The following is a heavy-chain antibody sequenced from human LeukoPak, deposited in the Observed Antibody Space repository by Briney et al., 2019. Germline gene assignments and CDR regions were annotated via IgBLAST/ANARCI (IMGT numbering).Heavy chain of an antibody. CDR1: GYTFTGYY. D-gene: IGHD3-22*01. CDR3: ARGLTIIRTAPRAPLDI. V-gene: IGHV1-2*02. CDR2: ISPNSGGT. J-gene: IGHJ3*02. Sequence: ASVKVSCKASGYTFTGYYVHWVRQAPGQGLEWMGWISPNSGGTNSAQKFQGRVTMTRDPSISTAYMELSRLRSDDTAVYYCARGLTIIRTAPRAPLDIWGQGTMVTVSS.